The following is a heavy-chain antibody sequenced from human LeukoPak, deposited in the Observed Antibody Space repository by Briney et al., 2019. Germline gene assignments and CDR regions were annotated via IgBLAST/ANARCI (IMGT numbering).Heavy chain of an antibody. CDR2: INQDGSAK. Sequence: GGSLRLSCAASGFMFTSYWMSWVRQAPGKGLEWVANINQDGSAKYYVDSVKGRFTISRDNAKNSLYLQMNSLRAEDMALYYCAKDIGWRRSIAVAVLDYWGQGTLVTVSS. CDR1: GFMFTSYW. V-gene: IGHV3-7*03. J-gene: IGHJ4*02. CDR3: AKDIGWRRSIAVAVLDY. D-gene: IGHD6-19*01.